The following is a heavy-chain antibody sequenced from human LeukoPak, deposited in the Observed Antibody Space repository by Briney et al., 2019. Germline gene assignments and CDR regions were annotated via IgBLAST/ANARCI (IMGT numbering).Heavy chain of an antibody. CDR3: ASAGQIKRGFDY. Sequence: ASVKVSCKASGYTFTSYYMHWVRQAPGQGLEWMGIINPSGGSTSYAQKFQGRVTMTRDMSTSTVYMELSSLRSEDTAVYYCASAGQIKRGFDYWGQVTLVTVSS. V-gene: IGHV1-46*01. D-gene: IGHD3-16*01. CDR2: INPSGGST. J-gene: IGHJ4*02. CDR1: GYTFTSYY.